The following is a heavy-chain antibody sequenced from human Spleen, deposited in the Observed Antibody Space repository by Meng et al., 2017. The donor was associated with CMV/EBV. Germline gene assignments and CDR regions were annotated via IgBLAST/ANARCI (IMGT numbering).Heavy chain of an antibody. D-gene: IGHD6-13*01. CDR3: ARGYSSLSWFDP. J-gene: IGHJ5*02. CDR1: GGSISTSFYY. CDR2: IYYSGNT. Sequence: ESLKISCFVSGGSISTSFYYWGWIRQSTGKGLEWIGSIYYSGNTYLNPSLKSRVTITEDTSKNQFYLRLSSVTAADTAVYYCARGYSSLSWFDPWGQGTLVTVSS. V-gene: IGHV4-39*07.